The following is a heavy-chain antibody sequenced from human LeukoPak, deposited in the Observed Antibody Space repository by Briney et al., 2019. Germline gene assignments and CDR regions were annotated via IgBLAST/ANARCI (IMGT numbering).Heavy chain of an antibody. D-gene: IGHD6-13*01. CDR3: ARGRRERGYWFDP. CDR1: GYTFTSHD. Sequence: ASVKVSCKASGYTFTSHDINWVRQATGQGPEWIGWINPNSGNTGYAQKFQGRVTMTRNNSITTGYMELRSLKSEDTAVYYCARGRRERGYWFDPWGQGTLVTVSS. J-gene: IGHJ5*02. V-gene: IGHV1-8*01. CDR2: INPNSGNT.